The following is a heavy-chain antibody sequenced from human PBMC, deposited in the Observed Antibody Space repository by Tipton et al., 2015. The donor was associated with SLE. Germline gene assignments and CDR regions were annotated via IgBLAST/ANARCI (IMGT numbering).Heavy chain of an antibody. Sequence: SLRLSCAASGFTFSGSAMHWVRQASGKGLEWVGRIRSKANSYATAYAASVKGRFTISSDDSKNTAYLQMNSLKTEDTAVYYCTYSRRLGGHNWGQGTLVTVSS. V-gene: IGHV3-73*01. CDR2: IRSKANSYAT. D-gene: IGHD1-26*01. J-gene: IGHJ4*02. CDR1: GFTFSGSA. CDR3: TYSRRLGGHN.